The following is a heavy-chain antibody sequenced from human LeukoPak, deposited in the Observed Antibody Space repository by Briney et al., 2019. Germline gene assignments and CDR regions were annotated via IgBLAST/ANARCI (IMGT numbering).Heavy chain of an antibody. J-gene: IGHJ6*03. CDR3: ARGGVAGTVGHYYYYYMDV. CDR2: IIPIFGTA. D-gene: IGHD6-19*01. V-gene: IGHV1-69*05. CDR1: GGTFSSYA. Sequence: ASVKVSCKASGGTFSSYAISWVRQAPGQGLEWMGGIIPIFGTANYAQKFQGRVTITTDESTSTAYMELSSLRSEDTAVYYCARGGVAGTVGHYYYYYMDVWGKGTTVTVSS.